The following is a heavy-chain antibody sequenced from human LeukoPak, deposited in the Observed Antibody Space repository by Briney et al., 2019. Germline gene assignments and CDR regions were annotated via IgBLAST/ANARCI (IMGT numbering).Heavy chain of an antibody. D-gene: IGHD5-24*01. J-gene: IGHJ4*02. CDR1: GFTFSSYS. V-gene: IGHV3-21*01. CDR2: ISSSSSYI. CDR3: ARERPEEMATITPPDDY. Sequence: GGSLRLSCAASGFTFSSYSMNWVRQAPGKGLGWVSSISSSSSYIYYADSVKGRFTISRDNAKNSLYLQMNSLRAEDTAVYYCARERPEEMATITPPDDYWGQGTLVTVSS.